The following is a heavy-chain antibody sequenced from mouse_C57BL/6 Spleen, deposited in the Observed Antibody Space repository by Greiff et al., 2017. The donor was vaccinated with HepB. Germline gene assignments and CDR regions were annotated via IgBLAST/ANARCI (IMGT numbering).Heavy chain of an antibody. CDR3: ARAGYYGGYYYAMDY. CDR2: IDPSDSET. CDR1: GYTFTSYW. D-gene: IGHD1-1*02. V-gene: IGHV1-52*01. Sequence: QVQLQQSGAELVRPGSSVKLSCKASGYTFTSYWMHWVKQRPIQGLEWIGNIDPSDSETHYNQKFKDKATLTVDKSSSTAYMQLSSLTSEDSAVYYCARAGYYGGYYYAMDYWGQGTSVTVSS. J-gene: IGHJ4*01.